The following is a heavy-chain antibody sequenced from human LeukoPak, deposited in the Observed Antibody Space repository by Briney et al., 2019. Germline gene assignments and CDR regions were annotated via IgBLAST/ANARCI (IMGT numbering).Heavy chain of an antibody. Sequence: SVKVSCKASGGTFSSYAVSWVRQAPGQGLEWMGRIIPILGIANYAQKFQGRVTITADKSTSTAYMELSSLRSEDTAVYYCAREGPYSSGWYGYWGQGTLVTVSS. V-gene: IGHV1-69*04. CDR1: GGTFSSYA. D-gene: IGHD6-19*01. J-gene: IGHJ4*02. CDR3: AREGPYSSGWYGY. CDR2: IIPILGIA.